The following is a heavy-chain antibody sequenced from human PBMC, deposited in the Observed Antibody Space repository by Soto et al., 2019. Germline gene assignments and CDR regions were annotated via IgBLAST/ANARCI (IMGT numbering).Heavy chain of an antibody. Sequence: QITLKESGPTLVKPTQTLTLTCSFSGFSLSTTGVGVGWIRQPPGRTLEWLAVIYWNDDKRYSPSLKSGVTITKDTSKNQVVLTMTNMDPVDTATYYCARTYGGDFHYWGQGTLVTVSS. J-gene: IGHJ4*02. CDR3: ARTYGGDFHY. V-gene: IGHV2-5*01. CDR1: GFSLSTTGVG. CDR2: IYWNDDK. D-gene: IGHD3-10*01.